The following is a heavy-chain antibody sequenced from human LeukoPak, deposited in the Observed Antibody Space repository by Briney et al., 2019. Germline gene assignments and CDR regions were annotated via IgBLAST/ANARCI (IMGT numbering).Heavy chain of an antibody. Sequence: SETLSLTCTVSGGSISSHYWSWIRQPPGKGLEGFGHIYYSGSTNYNPSLKSRVTISVDTSKNQFSLKLSSVTAADTAVYYCARVIMYYYDSSGYPYFDYWGQGTLVTVSS. CDR1: GGSISSHY. CDR3: ARVIMYYYDSSGYPYFDY. CDR2: IYYSGST. D-gene: IGHD3-22*01. J-gene: IGHJ4*02. V-gene: IGHV4-59*11.